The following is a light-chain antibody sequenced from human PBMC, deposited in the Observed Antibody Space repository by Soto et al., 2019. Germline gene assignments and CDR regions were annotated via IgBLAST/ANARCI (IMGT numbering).Light chain of an antibody. CDR2: RAS. Sequence: DIQMTQSPSTLSASVGDRVIITCRASQSIDTWLAWYQQKPGKAPKLLIYRASGLESGVPSRFSGSGSGTEFTLTISSLQPDDFATYYCQHYNGLFTFGPGTKVEIK. J-gene: IGKJ3*01. CDR3: QHYNGLFT. V-gene: IGKV1-5*03. CDR1: QSIDTW.